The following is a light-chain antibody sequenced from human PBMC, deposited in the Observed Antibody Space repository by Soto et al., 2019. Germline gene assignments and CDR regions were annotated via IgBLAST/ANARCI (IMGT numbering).Light chain of an antibody. CDR3: QQYGSSPKT. J-gene: IGKJ1*01. CDR1: QSVSSSY. V-gene: IGKV3-20*01. CDR2: GAS. Sequence: EIVLTQSPGTLSLSPGERATLSCRASQSVSSSYLAWYQQKPGQAPRLLIYGASSRATGIPDRFSGSGSGTDSTPTSSRQAPEDAAVYCCQQYGSSPKTFGQGTKVEIK.